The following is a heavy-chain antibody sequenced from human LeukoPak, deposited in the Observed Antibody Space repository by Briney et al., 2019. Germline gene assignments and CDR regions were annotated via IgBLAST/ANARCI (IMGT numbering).Heavy chain of an antibody. D-gene: IGHD5-12*01. V-gene: IGHV3-23*01. CDR1: GFTFSSYA. Sequence: GGSLRISCAASGFTFSSYAMSWVRPAPGKGLGWVAAISGSGGSTYYADYVKGRFTISRDNSKNTLYLQMNSLRAEDTAVYYCAKARKNIVATNKDYWGQGTLVTVSS. J-gene: IGHJ4*02. CDR2: ISGSGGST. CDR3: AKARKNIVATNKDY.